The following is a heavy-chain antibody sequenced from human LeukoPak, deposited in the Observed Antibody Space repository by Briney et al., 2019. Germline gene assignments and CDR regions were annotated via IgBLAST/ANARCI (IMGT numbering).Heavy chain of an antibody. Sequence: SETLSLTCTVSGGSISSYYWSWIRQPPGKGLEWIGYIYYSGSTNYNPSLKGRVTISVDTSKNQFSLKLSSVTAADTAVYYCARDRGSGPLSFDYWGQGTLVTVSS. V-gene: IGHV4-59*01. CDR2: IYYSGST. CDR1: GGSISSYY. J-gene: IGHJ4*02. CDR3: ARDRGSGPLSFDY. D-gene: IGHD2-15*01.